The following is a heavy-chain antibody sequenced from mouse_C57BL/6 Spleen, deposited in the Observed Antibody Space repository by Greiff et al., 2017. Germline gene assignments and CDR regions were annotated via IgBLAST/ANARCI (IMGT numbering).Heavy chain of an antibody. CDR3: ARYDGYYPFAY. Sequence: VQLQQPGAELVMPGASVKLSCKASGYTFTSYWMHWVKQRPGQGLEWIGEIDPSDSYTNYNQKFKGKSKLTVDKSSSTAYMQLSSLTSEDSAVYYCARYDGYYPFAYWGQGTLVTVSA. J-gene: IGHJ3*01. CDR2: IDPSDSYT. V-gene: IGHV1-69*01. D-gene: IGHD2-3*01. CDR1: GYTFTSYW.